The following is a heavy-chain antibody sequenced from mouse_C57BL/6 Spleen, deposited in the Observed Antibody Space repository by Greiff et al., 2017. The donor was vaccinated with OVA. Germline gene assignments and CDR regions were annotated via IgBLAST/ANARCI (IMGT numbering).Heavy chain of an antibody. Sequence: VQLQQPGTELVKPGASVKLSCKASGYTFTSYWMHWVKQRPGQGLEWIGNINPSNGGTNYNEKFKSKATLTVDKSSSTAYMQLSSLTSEDSAVYYCAAYYCGSSYVAGALDYWGQGTSVTVSS. D-gene: IGHD1-1*01. J-gene: IGHJ4*01. V-gene: IGHV1-53*01. CDR2: INPSNGGT. CDR3: AAYYCGSSYVAGALDY. CDR1: GYTFTSYW.